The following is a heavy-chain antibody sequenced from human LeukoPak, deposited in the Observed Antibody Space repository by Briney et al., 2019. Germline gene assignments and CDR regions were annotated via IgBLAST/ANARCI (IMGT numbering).Heavy chain of an antibody. CDR2: IIPIFGTA. J-gene: IGHJ4*02. CDR3: ARDGGQYCTNGVCVDY. D-gene: IGHD2-8*01. CDR1: EGTFSNYA. Sequence: SVKVSCKASEGTFSNYAISWVRQAPGQGLEWMGGIIPIFGTANYAQKFQGRVTVATDESTTTAYMELSSLRSEDTAVYYCARDGGQYCTNGVCVDYWGQGTLVTVSS. V-gene: IGHV1-69*05.